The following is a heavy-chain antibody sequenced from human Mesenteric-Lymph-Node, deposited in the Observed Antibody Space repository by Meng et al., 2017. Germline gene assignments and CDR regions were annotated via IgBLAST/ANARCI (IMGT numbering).Heavy chain of an antibody. J-gene: IGHJ4*02. CDR2: IGSSSSYI. CDR3: ARVSPLPSYYDILTGYYDPDYYFDY. Sequence: GGSLRLSCAASGFTFGSYTMNWVRQSPGKGLEWISSIGSSSSYIFYADSVKGRFTISRDNAKNSLYLQMNSLRAEDTAVYYCARVSPLPSYYDILTGYYDPDYYFDYWGQGTLVT. CDR1: GFTFGSYT. V-gene: IGHV3-21*01. D-gene: IGHD3-9*01.